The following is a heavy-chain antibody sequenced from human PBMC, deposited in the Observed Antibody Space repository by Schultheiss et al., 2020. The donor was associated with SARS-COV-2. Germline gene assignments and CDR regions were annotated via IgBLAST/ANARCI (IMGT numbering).Heavy chain of an antibody. CDR2: IYYSGST. CDR3: ARVNGDYLDY. CDR1: GGSISSYY. J-gene: IGHJ4*02. D-gene: IGHD4-17*01. V-gene: IGHV4-59*01. Sequence: SETLSLTCTVSGGSISSYYWSWIRQPPGKGLEWIGSIYYSGSTNYSPSVKSRVTISVDTSKNQFSLKLSSVTAADMAVYFCARVNGDYLDYWGQGTLVTVSS.